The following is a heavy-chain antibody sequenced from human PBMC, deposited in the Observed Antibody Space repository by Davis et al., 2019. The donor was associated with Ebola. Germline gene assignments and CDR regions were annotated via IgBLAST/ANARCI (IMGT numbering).Heavy chain of an antibody. V-gene: IGHV4-34*01. J-gene: IGHJ6*02. CDR1: GGSFSGYY. CDR3: ARRFKSSAMGFYYYYYGMDV. CDR2: INHSGST. D-gene: IGHD5-18*01. Sequence: SETLSLTCAVYGGSFSGYYWSWIRQPPGKGLEWIGEINHSGSTNYNPSLKSRVTISVDTSKNQFSLKLSSVTAADTAVYYCARRFKSSAMGFYYYYYGMDVWGQGTTVTVSS.